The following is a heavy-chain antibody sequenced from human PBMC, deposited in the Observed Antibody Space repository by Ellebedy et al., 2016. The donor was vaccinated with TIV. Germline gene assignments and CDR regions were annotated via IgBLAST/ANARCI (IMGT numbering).Heavy chain of an antibody. CDR1: GFTFSNYD. V-gene: IGHV3-21*01. D-gene: IGHD3-9*01. J-gene: IGHJ4*02. CDR2: ISSSSSYI. Sequence: PGGSLRLSCAASGFTFSNYDMNWVRQAPGKGLEWVSSISSSSSYIFYADSMKGRFTISRDNAKNSLYLQMNSLRAEDTAVYYCARAGLDDILTNGFNYWGQGTLVTVSS. CDR3: ARAGLDDILTNGFNY.